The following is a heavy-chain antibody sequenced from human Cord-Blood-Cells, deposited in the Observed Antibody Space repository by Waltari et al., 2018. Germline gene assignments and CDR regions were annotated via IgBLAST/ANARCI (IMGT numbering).Heavy chain of an antibody. V-gene: IGHV1-3*01. CDR1: GYTFTSYA. D-gene: IGHD3-22*01. Sequence: QVQLVQSGAEVKKPGASVKVSCKASGYTFTSYAMHWVCQAPGQRLEWMGWINAGNGNTKYSQKFQGRVTITRDTSASTAYMELSSLRSEDTGVYYCARDYYDSSGYYLYYFDYWGQGTLVTVSS. CDR2: INAGNGNT. CDR3: ARDYYDSSGYYLYYFDY. J-gene: IGHJ4*02.